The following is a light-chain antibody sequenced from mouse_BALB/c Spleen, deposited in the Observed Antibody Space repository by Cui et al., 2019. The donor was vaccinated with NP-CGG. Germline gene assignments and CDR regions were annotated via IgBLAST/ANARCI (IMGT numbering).Light chain of an antibody. V-gene: IGLV1*01. CDR2: GTN. Sequence: QALVSQESAFTTSPGETVTLTCRSSTGAVPTNNFANWVQKKPDHFFTGLRGGTNNRAPGVPARFSGSLIEDKAALTIPGAQTEDEEIYFCALWYSNHWVFGGGTKLTVL. CDR3: ALWYSNHWV. CDR1: TGAVPTNNF. J-gene: IGLJ1*01.